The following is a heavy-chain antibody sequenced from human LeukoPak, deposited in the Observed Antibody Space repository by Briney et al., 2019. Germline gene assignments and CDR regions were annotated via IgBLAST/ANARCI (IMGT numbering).Heavy chain of an antibody. V-gene: IGHV1-69*04. CDR3: ARERYCSSTSCYRPY. CDR2: IIPILGIA. Sequence: SVKVSCKASGGTFSSYTISWVRQAPGQGLEWMGRIIPILGIANYAQKFQGRVTITADKSTSTAYMELSSLRSEDTAVYYCARERYCSSTSCYRPYWGQGTLAAVSS. CDR1: GGTFSSYT. D-gene: IGHD2-2*02. J-gene: IGHJ4*02.